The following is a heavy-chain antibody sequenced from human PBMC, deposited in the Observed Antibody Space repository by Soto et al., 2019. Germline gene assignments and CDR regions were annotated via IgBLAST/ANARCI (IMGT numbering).Heavy chain of an antibody. D-gene: IGHD2-15*01. V-gene: IGHV4-59*12. CDR3: ARDDHCSDGSCYNLGDY. CDR1: GGSISSYY. Sequence: PSETLSLTCTVSGGSISSYYWSWIRQPPGKGLEWIGYIYYSGSTNYNPSLKSRVTISVDTSKNQFSLKLSSVTAEDTAVYYCARDDHCSDGSCYNLGDYWGQGTLVTAPQ. J-gene: IGHJ4*02. CDR2: IYYSGST.